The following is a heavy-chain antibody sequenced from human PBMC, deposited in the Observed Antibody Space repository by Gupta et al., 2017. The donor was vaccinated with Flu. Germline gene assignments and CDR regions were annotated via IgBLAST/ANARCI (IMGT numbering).Heavy chain of an antibody. J-gene: IGHJ3*02. CDR2: ISGSRNYI. D-gene: IGHD2-2*01. Sequence: VRQAPGKGLEWVSSISGSRNYIYYADSVQGRFTISRDNAENTLFLQMNSLRAEDTAIYYCARDLGLGYCSSTSCFLGAFDIWGQGTVVTVSS. CDR3: ARDLGLGYCSSTSCFLGAFDI. V-gene: IGHV3-21*01.